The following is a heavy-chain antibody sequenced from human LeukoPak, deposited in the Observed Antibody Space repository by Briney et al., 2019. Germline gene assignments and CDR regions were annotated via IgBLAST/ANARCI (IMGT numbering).Heavy chain of an antibody. V-gene: IGHV3-23*01. CDR3: AKEVGWYGSYFFDY. CDR1: GFTFRSYA. D-gene: IGHD6-19*01. J-gene: IGHJ4*02. CDR2: ISGSGGST. Sequence: GGSLRLSCPAPGFTFRSYARSWVRQAPGKGLEWVSVISGSGGSTYYADSVKGRFTISRDNSKNTLYLQMNSLRAEDTAVYYCAKEVGWYGSYFFDYWGQGTLVTVSS.